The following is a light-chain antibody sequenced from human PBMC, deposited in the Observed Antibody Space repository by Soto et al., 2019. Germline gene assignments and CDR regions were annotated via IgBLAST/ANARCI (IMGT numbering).Light chain of an antibody. CDR1: SSDVGGYNY. CDR2: DVS. CDR3: SSYTSSSTLKV. V-gene: IGLV2-14*03. J-gene: IGLJ2*01. Sequence: QSALTQPASVSGSPGQSITISCTGTSSDVGGYNYDSWYQQHPGKAPKLMIYDVSIRPSGVSNRFSGSKSGNTASLTISGLQAEDEADYYCSSYTSSSTLKVFGGGTKLTVL.